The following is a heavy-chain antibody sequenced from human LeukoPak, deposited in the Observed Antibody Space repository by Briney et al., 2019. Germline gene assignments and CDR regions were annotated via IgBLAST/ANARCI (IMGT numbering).Heavy chain of an antibody. CDR2: INHSGST. V-gene: IGHV4-34*01. CDR1: GGSFSGYY. CDR3: ARVSIVGATANYFDY. D-gene: IGHD1-26*01. J-gene: IGHJ4*02. Sequence: SETLSLTCAVYGGSFSGYYWSWIRQPPGKGLEWIGEINHSGSTIYNPSLKSRVTISVDTSKNQFSLKLSSVTAADTAVYYCARVSIVGATANYFDYWGQGTLVTVSS.